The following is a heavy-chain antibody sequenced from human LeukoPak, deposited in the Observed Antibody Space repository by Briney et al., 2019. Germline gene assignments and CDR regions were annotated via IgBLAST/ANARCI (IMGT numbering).Heavy chain of an antibody. CDR3: ARDLNGEYYYGSGSYGLFDY. Sequence: EASVKVSCKASGGTFSSYAISWVRQVPGQGLEWMGGIIPIFGTANYAQKFQGRVTITADESTSTAYMELSSLRSEDTAVYYCARDLNGEYYYGSGSYGLFDYWGQGTLVTVSS. CDR1: GGTFSSYA. V-gene: IGHV1-69*13. D-gene: IGHD3-10*01. J-gene: IGHJ4*02. CDR2: IIPIFGTA.